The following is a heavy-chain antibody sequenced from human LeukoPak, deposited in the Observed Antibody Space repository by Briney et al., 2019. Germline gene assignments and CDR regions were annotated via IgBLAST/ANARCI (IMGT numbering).Heavy chain of an antibody. D-gene: IGHD5-18*01. CDR1: RFTFSSYS. CDR2: ISSSSSYI. V-gene: IGHV3-21*04. Sequence: PGGSLRLSCAASRFTFSSYSMNWVRQAPGKGLEWVSSISSSSSYIYYADSVKGRFTISRDNTKNSLYLQMDSLRAEDTAVYYCAKDQRYNYGDYWGQGTLVTVSS. CDR3: AKDQRYNYGDY. J-gene: IGHJ4*02.